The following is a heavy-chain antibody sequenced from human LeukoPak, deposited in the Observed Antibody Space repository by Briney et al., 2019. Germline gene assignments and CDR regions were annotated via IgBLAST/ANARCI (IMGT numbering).Heavy chain of an antibody. Sequence: PAETLSLTCTASSGSISSTSYYWGWIRQPPGRGLEWIMGIIYSGNTHYNPSLKSRVTISVDTTKNQFSLKLTSVTAADTAVYFCVRHFHGSGSVVDLWGQGTLVTASS. CDR2: IIYSGNT. V-gene: IGHV4-39*01. CDR3: VRHFHGSGSVVDL. J-gene: IGHJ5*02. CDR1: SGSISSTSYY. D-gene: IGHD2-15*01.